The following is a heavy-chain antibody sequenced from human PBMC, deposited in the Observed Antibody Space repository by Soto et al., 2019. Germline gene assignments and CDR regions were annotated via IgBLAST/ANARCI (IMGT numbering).Heavy chain of an antibody. CDR3: ATGWWWEEKDFDY. J-gene: IGHJ4*02. CDR1: GFTFSSYS. V-gene: IGHV3-48*02. D-gene: IGHD2-21*01. Sequence: GGSLRLSCAASGFTFSSYSMNWVRQAPGKGLEWVSYISSSSSTIYYADSVKGRFTISRDKAKNSLYLQMNSLRDEDTAVYYCATGWWWEEKDFDYWGQGTLVTVSS. CDR2: ISSSSSTI.